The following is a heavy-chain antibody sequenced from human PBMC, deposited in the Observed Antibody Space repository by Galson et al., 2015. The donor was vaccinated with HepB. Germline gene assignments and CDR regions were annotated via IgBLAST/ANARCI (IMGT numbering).Heavy chain of an antibody. CDR3: ASDSV. J-gene: IGHJ4*02. Sequence: SVKVSCKASGGTFSSYVIRWVRQAPGHGLEYMGRIIPILGIANYVQKFQGRVTITADKSTSTVYMELSSLRSEDTAVYYCASDSVWGQGTLVTVSS. CDR2: IIPILGIA. CDR1: GGTFSSYV. V-gene: IGHV1-69*04.